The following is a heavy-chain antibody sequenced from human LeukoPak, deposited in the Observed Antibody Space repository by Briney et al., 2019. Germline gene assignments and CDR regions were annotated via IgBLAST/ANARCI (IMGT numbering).Heavy chain of an antibody. V-gene: IGHV3-23*01. Sequence: PGGSLRLSCAASGFTFTNYAMTWVRQAPGKGLEWVSVISGSGSNTDYADSVKGRFTISRDNAKNLLYLQMNSLKAEDTALYYCARSTGPVALYYFDSWGQGTLVTVSS. CDR1: GFTFTNYA. CDR2: ISGSGSNT. CDR3: ARSTGPVALYYFDS. J-gene: IGHJ4*02. D-gene: IGHD2-2*01.